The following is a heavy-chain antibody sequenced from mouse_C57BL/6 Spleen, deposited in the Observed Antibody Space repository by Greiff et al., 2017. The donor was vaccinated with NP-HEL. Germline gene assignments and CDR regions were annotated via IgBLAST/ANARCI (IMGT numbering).Heavy chain of an antibody. V-gene: IGHV2-3*01. CDR2: IWGDGST. J-gene: IGHJ3*01. CDR3: ANSNSFAY. D-gene: IGHD2-5*01. CDR1: GFSLTSYG. Sequence: VKVVESGPGLVAPSQSLSITCTVSGFSLTSYGVSWVRQPPGKGLEWLGVIWGDGSTTYHSALISRLSISKDNSQSQVILKLNSLQTDDTATYYCANSNSFAYWGQGTLVTVSA.